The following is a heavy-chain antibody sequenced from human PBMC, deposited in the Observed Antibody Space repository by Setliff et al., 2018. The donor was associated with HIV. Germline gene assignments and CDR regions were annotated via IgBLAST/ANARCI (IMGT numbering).Heavy chain of an antibody. J-gene: IGHJ3*02. V-gene: IGHV1-46*01. Sequence: GASVKVSCKASGNNFSSHYMHWVRKAPGKGLEWMGLVNPSGDITSYAEKFQGRVTITRDTSTSTVYMELRSLRSEDTAIYYCASKGGSGNYPDSDAFDIWGQGTLVTVSS. CDR1: GNNFSSHY. D-gene: IGHD3-10*01. CDR3: ASKGGSGNYPDSDAFDI. CDR2: VNPSGDIT.